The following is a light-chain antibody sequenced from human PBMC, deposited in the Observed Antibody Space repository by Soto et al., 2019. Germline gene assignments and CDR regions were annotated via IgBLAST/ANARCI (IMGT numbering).Light chain of an antibody. Sequence: EIGMTQSPATLSVSPGERATLSCRASQSVSTYLAWYQQKPGQAPRLLIYDASNRATGIPARFSGSGSATDFTLTISSLEPEDFAVYYCQQRSSWITFGQRTRLEI. V-gene: IGKV3-11*01. CDR2: DAS. CDR3: QQRSSWIT. J-gene: IGKJ5*01. CDR1: QSVSTY.